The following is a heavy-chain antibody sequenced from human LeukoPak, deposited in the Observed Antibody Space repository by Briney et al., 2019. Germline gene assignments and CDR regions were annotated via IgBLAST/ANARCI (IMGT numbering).Heavy chain of an antibody. D-gene: IGHD4-17*01. V-gene: IGHV4-39*02. Sequence: PSETLSLTCTVSGGSISSSSYYWGWIRQPPGKGLEWIGSIYYSGSTYYNPSLKSRVTISVDTSKNQFSLKLSSVTAADTAVYYCAGDRPHYGDYEGGFDPWGQGTLVTVSS. CDR1: GGSISSSSYY. CDR3: AGDRPHYGDYEGGFDP. J-gene: IGHJ5*02. CDR2: IYYSGST.